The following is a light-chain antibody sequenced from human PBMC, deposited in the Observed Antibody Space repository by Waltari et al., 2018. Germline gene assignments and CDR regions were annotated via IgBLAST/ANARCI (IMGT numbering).Light chain of an antibody. CDR1: QSISRD. V-gene: IGKV1-39*01. J-gene: IGKJ4*01. CDR2: AAS. CDR3: QQSYSTLPLT. Sequence: DIQMTQSPSSLSASVGDRVTITCRASQSISRDLNWYQQKPGKAPKLLIYAASSLQSGVPSRFSGSGSGTDFTLTISSLQPEDFATYYCQQSYSTLPLTFGGGTKVEIK.